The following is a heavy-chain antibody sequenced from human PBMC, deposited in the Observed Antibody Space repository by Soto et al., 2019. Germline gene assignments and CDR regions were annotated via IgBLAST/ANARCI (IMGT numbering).Heavy chain of an antibody. D-gene: IGHD3-22*01. CDR3: ASPPSLDYYDSSGYYRPAYFDY. J-gene: IGHJ4*02. Sequence: ASVKVSCKASGGTFSSDAISWVRQAPGQGLEWMGGIIPIFGTANYAQKFQGRVTITADKSTSTAYMELSSLRSEDTAVYYCASPPSLDYYDSSGYYRPAYFDYWGQGTLVTVSS. CDR1: GGTFSSDA. V-gene: IGHV1-69*06. CDR2: IIPIFGTA.